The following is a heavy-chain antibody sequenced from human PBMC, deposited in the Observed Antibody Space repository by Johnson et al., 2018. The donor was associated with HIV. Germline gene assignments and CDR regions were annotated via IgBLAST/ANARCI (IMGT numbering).Heavy chain of an antibody. CDR1: GCTFSSYG. Sequence: VQLVESGGGVVQPGGSLRLSCAASGCTFSSYGMHWVRQVPGNGLAWVTFIQDDGTNKSYAVSVKGRFTISRYNSKNTLYLQMYSLRAEDTAVYYCAKDLSYPKTRAFDIWGQGTMVTVSS. CDR2: IQDDGTNK. V-gene: IGHV3-30*02. J-gene: IGHJ3*02. D-gene: IGHD2/OR15-2a*01. CDR3: AKDLSYPKTRAFDI.